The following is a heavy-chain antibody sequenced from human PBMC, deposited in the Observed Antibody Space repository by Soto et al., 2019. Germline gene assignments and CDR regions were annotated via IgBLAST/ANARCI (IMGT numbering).Heavy chain of an antibody. D-gene: IGHD3-3*01. V-gene: IGHV1-3*01. CDR3: ARDQRRITIFGVVMHYHGMDV. CDR2: INAGNGNT. CDR1: GYPFTSYA. J-gene: IGHJ6*02. Sequence: ASVKVSCKASGYPFTSYAMHWVRQAPGQRLEWMGWINAGNGNTKYSQKFQGRVTITRDTSASTAYMELSSLRSEDTAVYYCARDQRRITIFGVVMHYHGMDVWGQGTTVTVSS.